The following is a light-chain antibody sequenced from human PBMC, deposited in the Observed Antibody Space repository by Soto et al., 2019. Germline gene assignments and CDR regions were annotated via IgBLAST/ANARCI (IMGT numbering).Light chain of an antibody. CDR1: QSVSSSY. V-gene: IGKV3-20*01. Sequence: EIVLTQSPGTLSLSPGERATLSCRASQSVSSSYLAWYQQKPGQAPRLLIYGASSRAIGIPDRFSGSGSGTDFTLTISRLEPEDFAVYYCQQYGSSPGTCGQGTKVEIK. CDR3: QQYGSSPGT. J-gene: IGKJ1*01. CDR2: GAS.